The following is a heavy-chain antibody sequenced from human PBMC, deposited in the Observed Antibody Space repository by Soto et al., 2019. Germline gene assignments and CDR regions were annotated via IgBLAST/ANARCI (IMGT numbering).Heavy chain of an antibody. V-gene: IGHV1-3*01. CDR3: ARDIGYCTNGVCGWFDP. CDR2: INAGNGNT. CDR1: GYTFTSYA. Sequence: GASVMVSCKASGYTFTSYAMHWVRQAPGQRLEWMGWINAGNGNTKYSQKFQGRVTITRDTSASTAYMELSSLRSEDTAVYYCARDIGYCTNGVCGWFDPWGQGTLVTVSS. D-gene: IGHD2-8*01. J-gene: IGHJ5*02.